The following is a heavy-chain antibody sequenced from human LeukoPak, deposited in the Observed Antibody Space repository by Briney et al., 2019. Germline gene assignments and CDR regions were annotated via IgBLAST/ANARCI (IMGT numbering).Heavy chain of an antibody. V-gene: IGHV3-11*01. J-gene: IGHJ6*03. Sequence: GRSLRLSCAPSGFTFSDYYMSWVRQAPGKGLEWGSYISSSGSTIYYADSVKGRFTISRDNAKNSLYLQMNSLRAEDTAVYYCARARIAAHYYYYYMDVWGKGTTVTVSS. D-gene: IGHD6-6*01. CDR1: GFTFSDYY. CDR3: ARARIAAHYYYYYMDV. CDR2: ISSSGSTI.